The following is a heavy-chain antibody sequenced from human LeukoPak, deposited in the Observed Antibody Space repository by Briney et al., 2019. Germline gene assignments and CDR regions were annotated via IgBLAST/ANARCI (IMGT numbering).Heavy chain of an antibody. D-gene: IGHD3-22*01. V-gene: IGHV3-64D*06. CDR2: ISSDGGST. CDR1: GFTFSGYA. J-gene: IGHJ4*02. Sequence: GGSLRLSCSASGFTFSGYAMHWVRQAPGKGLEFVSAISSDGGSTYYADSVKGRVTISRDNSKNTLYLQMTSLRPEDTAVYYCAKVILGGYYDSSGYYEDYWGQGTLVTVSS. CDR3: AKVILGGYYDSSGYYEDY.